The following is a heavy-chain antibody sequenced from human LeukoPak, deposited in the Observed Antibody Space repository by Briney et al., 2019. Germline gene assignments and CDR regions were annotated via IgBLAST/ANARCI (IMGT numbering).Heavy chain of an antibody. D-gene: IGHD6-13*01. Sequence: GGSLRLSCAASGFTFSDYYMSWIRQAPGKGLEWVSYISSSGSTIYYADSVKGRFTISRDNSQNSLYLQMNSLRAEDTAIYYCARDATTAVGTVYMDVWGKGTTVTISS. CDR2: ISSSGSTI. V-gene: IGHV3-11*04. CDR1: GFTFSDYY. J-gene: IGHJ6*03. CDR3: ARDATTAVGTVYMDV.